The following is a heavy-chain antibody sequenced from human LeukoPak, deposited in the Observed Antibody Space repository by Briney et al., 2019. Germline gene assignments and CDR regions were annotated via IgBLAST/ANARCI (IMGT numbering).Heavy chain of an antibody. CDR1: GLTFSSYD. D-gene: IGHD5-24*01. J-gene: IGHJ4*02. Sequence: GGSLRPSCAASGLTFSSYDMTWVRQAPGKGLEYVSSINYNGIYIFSADSVKGRFTISRDNAKNSLYLEMNSLRVEDTAFYYCARIGPGRDGSNSFDQWGQGTLVIVSS. CDR2: INYNGIYI. CDR3: ARIGPGRDGSNSFDQ. V-gene: IGHV3-21*01.